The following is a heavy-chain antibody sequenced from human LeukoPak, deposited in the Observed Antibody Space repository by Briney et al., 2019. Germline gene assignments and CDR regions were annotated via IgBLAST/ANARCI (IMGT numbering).Heavy chain of an antibody. CDR2: ISGSGHST. Sequence: GGSLRLSCAASGFTFSNYCVTWVRQAPGKALDWVSSISGSGHSTCYAASFKGRFTISRDNSEDTLYLQMNRLRGEDTAIDYGAKYGAPGWSGSLDYWGQGTLVTVSS. V-gene: IGHV3-23*01. CDR3: AKYGAPGWSGSLDY. J-gene: IGHJ4*02. D-gene: IGHD4/OR15-4a*01. CDR1: GFTFSNYC.